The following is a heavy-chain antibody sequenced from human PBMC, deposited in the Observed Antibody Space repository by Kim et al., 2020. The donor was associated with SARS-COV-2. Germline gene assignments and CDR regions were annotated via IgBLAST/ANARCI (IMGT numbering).Heavy chain of an antibody. V-gene: IGHV1-69*06. CDR2: IIPIFGTA. CDR1: GGTFSSYA. J-gene: IGHJ6*02. Sequence: SVKVSCKASGGTFSSYAISWVRQAPGQGLEWMGGIIPIFGTANYAQKFQGRVTITADKSTSTAYMELSSLRSEDTAVYYCARTWSGAMNPYYYYGMDVWGQGTTVTVSS. CDR3: ARTWSGAMNPYYYYGMDV. D-gene: IGHD2-2*01.